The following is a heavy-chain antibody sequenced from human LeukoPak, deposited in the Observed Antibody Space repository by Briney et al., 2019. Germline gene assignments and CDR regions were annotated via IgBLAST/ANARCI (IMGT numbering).Heavy chain of an antibody. V-gene: IGHV4-59*01. CDR3: AREKPERGYYYDSSGYYGYFDL. CDR1: GGSISSYY. D-gene: IGHD3-22*01. Sequence: PSETLSLTCTVSGGSISSYYWSWIRQPPGKGLEWIGYIYYSGSTNYNPSLKSRVTISVDTSKNQFFLKLSSVTAADTAVYYCAREKPERGYYYDSSGYYGYFDLWGRGTLVTVSS. CDR2: IYYSGST. J-gene: IGHJ2*01.